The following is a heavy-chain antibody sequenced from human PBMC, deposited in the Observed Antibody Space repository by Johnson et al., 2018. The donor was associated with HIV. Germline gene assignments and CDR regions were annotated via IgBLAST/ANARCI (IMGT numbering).Heavy chain of an antibody. D-gene: IGHD1-26*01. J-gene: IGHJ3*02. V-gene: IGHV3-30*03. CDR1: GFSFSNSG. CDR3: ASAWGELDDAFDI. Sequence: QVQLVESGGGVVQPGTSQRLSRSSSGFSFSNSGLHWVRQAPGKGLAWVAVISYDGSDKYYADSVKGRFTISRDNSKNTLYLQMNSLRAEDTAVYYCASAWGELDDAFDIWGQGTMVTVSS. CDR2: ISYDGSDK.